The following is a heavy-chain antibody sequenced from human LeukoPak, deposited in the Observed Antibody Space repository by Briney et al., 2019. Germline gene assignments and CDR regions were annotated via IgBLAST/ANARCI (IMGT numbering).Heavy chain of an antibody. V-gene: IGHV3-48*03. CDR3: AELGITMIGVV. D-gene: IGHD3-10*02. CDR1: GFTFSSYE. J-gene: IGHJ6*03. CDR2: ISSSGSTI. Sequence: GGSLRLSCAASGFTFSSYEMNWVRQAPGKGLDWVSYISSSGSTIYYADSVKGRFTISRDNAKNSLYLQMNSLRAEDTAVYYCAELGITMIGVVWGKGTTVTTSS.